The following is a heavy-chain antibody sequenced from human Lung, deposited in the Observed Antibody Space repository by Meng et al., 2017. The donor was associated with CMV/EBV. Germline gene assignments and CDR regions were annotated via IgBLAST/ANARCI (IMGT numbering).Heavy chain of an antibody. CDR3: ACRVEVNGAFDI. CDR1: GGTFSSYA. CDR2: IIPIFGTA. D-gene: IGHD2-8*01. Sequence: SXXVSXKASGGTFSSYAISWVRQAPGQGIEWMGGIIPIFGTAKYAQKFQGRVTITTDESTSTAYMELSSLRSEDTAVSYCACRVEVNGAFDIWGQGTMVTVSS. J-gene: IGHJ3*02. V-gene: IGHV1-69*05.